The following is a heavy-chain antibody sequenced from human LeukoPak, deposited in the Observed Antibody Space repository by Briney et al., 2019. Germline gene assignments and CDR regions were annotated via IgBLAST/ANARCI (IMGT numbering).Heavy chain of an antibody. CDR2: IYTSGIT. CDR3: ARKDGDF. CDR1: GVSISAYY. Sequence: SETLSLTCTVSGVSISAYYWTWIRQPAGKGLEWIGRIYTSGITNYNPSLESRLTMSLDTSKNQTSLRLSSVTAADTAVYYCARKDGDFWGQGTLVTVSS. J-gene: IGHJ4*02. V-gene: IGHV4-4*07.